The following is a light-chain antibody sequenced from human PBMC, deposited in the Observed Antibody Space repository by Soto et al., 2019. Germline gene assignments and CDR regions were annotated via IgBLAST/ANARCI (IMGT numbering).Light chain of an antibody. J-gene: IGLJ3*02. Sequence: QSALTQPASVSGSPGQSITISCSGTSSDIGGYNYVSWYQQHPGKAPKLIIYEVSNRPSGVSNRFSASKSGNTASLTISGLHAEDEADYYCSSYTSTTTRVFGAGTKVTVL. V-gene: IGLV2-14*01. CDR1: SSDIGGYNY. CDR3: SSYTSTTTRV. CDR2: EVS.